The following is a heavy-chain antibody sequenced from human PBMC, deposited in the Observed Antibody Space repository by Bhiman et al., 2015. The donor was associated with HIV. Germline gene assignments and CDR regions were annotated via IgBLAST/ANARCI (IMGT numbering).Heavy chain of an antibody. Sequence: EVQLVESGGGLVQPGGPSRLSCAASGFYVLVATTCTGSAKSQEKVLEWVSAIGAAGDTYYPGTVKGRFTISRENAKNSLYLQMNSLSAGDTAVYYCARALPILGEHAFDLWGQGTMVTVSS. V-gene: IGHV3-13*01. CDR1: GFYVLVATT. D-gene: IGHD1-26*01. CDR2: IGAAGDT. CDR3: ARALPILGEHAFDL. J-gene: IGHJ3*01.